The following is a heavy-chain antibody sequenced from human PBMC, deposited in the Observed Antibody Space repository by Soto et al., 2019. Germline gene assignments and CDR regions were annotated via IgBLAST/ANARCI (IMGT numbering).Heavy chain of an antibody. J-gene: IGHJ4*02. V-gene: IGHV3-30-3*01. CDR1: GFSFSSCA. CDR2: ISHDGSNK. D-gene: IGHD6-19*01. Sequence: QVQLVESGGGVVQPGRSLRLSCAASGFSFSSCAMHWVRQAPGKGLEWVAVISHDGSNKYYADSVKGRFTISRDNSINTLYLQMNSLGAEDTAVYYCARVSIAVAGIAYYFGYWGQGTLVTVSS. CDR3: ARVSIAVAGIAYYFGY.